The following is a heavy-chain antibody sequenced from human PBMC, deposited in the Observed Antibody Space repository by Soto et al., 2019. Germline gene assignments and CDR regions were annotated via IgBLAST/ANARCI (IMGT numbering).Heavy chain of an antibody. Sequence: EVQLVESGGGLVQPGGSLKLSCAASGFTFSGSAMHWVRQASGKGLEWVCRIRSKANRYATAYAASVKGRFTISRDDSKNTAYLQMNSLKTEDTDVYYCTINDYGAYSSYWGQGTLVTVSS. V-gene: IGHV3-73*01. J-gene: IGHJ4*02. CDR1: GFTFSGSA. CDR3: TINDYGAYSSY. D-gene: IGHD4-17*01. CDR2: IRSKANRYAT.